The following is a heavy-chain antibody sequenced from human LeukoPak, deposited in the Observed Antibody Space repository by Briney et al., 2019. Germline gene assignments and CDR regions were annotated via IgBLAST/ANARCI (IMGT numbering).Heavy chain of an antibody. Sequence: GASVKVSCKASGYTFTSSGISWVRQAPGQGLERMGWIRAYNGNTNYAQKLQGRVTMTTDTSSSTAYMELRSLRSDDTAVYYCARDRGDGYNPGGYNWFDPWGQGTLVTVSS. D-gene: IGHD5-24*01. V-gene: IGHV1-18*01. CDR1: GYTFTSSG. CDR3: ARDRGDGYNPGGYNWFDP. J-gene: IGHJ5*02. CDR2: IRAYNGNT.